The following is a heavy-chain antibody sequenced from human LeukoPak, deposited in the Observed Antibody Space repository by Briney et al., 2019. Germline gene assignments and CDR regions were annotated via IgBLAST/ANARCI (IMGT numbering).Heavy chain of an antibody. D-gene: IGHD4-17*01. CDR3: AKGDGHYGDYFALDY. V-gene: IGHV3-30*18. Sequence: GGSLRLSCAASGFTFSSYGMHWVRQAPGKGLEWVAVISYDGSNKYYADSVKGRFTISRDNSKNTLYLQMNSLRAEDTAVYYCAKGDGHYGDYFALDYWGQGTLVTVSS. CDR2: ISYDGSNK. CDR1: GFTFSSYG. J-gene: IGHJ4*02.